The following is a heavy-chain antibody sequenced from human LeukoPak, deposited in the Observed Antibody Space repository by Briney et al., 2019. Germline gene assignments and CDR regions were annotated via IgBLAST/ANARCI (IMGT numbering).Heavy chain of an antibody. V-gene: IGHV1-2*02. CDR3: ARVPGVVVTAIRPFDY. J-gene: IGHJ4*02. D-gene: IGHD2-21*02. CDR2: INPNSGGT. CDR1: GYTFTGYY. Sequence: ASVKVSCKASGYTFTGYYMHWVRQAPGQGLEWMGWINPNSGGTNYAQKFQGRVTMTRDTSISTAYMELSRLRSDDTAVYYCARVPGVVVTAIRPFDYWGQGTLATVSS.